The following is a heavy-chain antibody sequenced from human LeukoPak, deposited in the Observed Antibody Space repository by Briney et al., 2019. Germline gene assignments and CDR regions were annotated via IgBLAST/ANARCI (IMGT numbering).Heavy chain of an antibody. CDR2: ISSSSSYI. D-gene: IGHD6-13*01. Sequence: PGGSLRLSCAASGFTFSSYSMNWVRQAPGKGLEWVSSISSSSSYIYYADSVKGRFTISRDNAKNSLYLQMNSLRAEDTAVYYCARALGPRHSSCWYWRLDEVDYWGQGTLVTVSS. V-gene: IGHV3-21*01. J-gene: IGHJ4*02. CDR1: GFTFSSYS. CDR3: ARALGPRHSSCWYWRLDEVDY.